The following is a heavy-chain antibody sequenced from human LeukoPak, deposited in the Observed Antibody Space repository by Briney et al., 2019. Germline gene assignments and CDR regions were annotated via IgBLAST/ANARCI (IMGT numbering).Heavy chain of an antibody. V-gene: IGHV3-23*01. D-gene: IGHD6-6*01. Sequence: GGTLRLSCAASGFTFSTYAMTWVRQAPGKGLEWVSSISGGGGSTFYADSVKGRFTISRDNSKKTLYLQMNSLRAEDTAVYYCAKDGWYSNSPYYFDYWGQGTLVTVFS. CDR3: AKDGWYSNSPYYFDY. CDR1: GFTFSTYA. CDR2: ISGGGGST. J-gene: IGHJ4*02.